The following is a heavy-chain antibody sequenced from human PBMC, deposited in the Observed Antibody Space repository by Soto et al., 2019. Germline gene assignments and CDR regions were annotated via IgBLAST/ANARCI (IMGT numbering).Heavy chain of an antibody. CDR2: IIPIFGTA. CDR1: GGTFSSYA. J-gene: IGHJ5*02. Sequence: SVKVSCKAFGGTFSSYAISWVRQAPGQGLEWMGGIIPIFGTANYAQKFQGRVTITADESTSTAYMELSSLRSEDTAVYYCARGARGYSSKWFDPWGQGTLVTVSS. CDR3: ARGARGYSSKWFDP. D-gene: IGHD5-18*01. V-gene: IGHV1-69*13.